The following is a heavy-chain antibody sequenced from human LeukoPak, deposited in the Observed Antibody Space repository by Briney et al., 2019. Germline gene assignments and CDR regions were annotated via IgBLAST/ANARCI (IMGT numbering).Heavy chain of an antibody. D-gene: IGHD3-22*01. CDR2: ITGSDERT. CDR1: GFTFGSTA. CDR3: AKGPQLGSGCRPAY. Sequence: GGSLRLSCAASGFTFGSTAMTWVRQAPGKGLEWVSTITGSDERTFYADSVKGRFTISRDYSKNTLHLQMNSLRIDDTAIYYCAKGPQLGSGCRPAYCGQGTLVTVSS. V-gene: IGHV3-23*01. J-gene: IGHJ4*02.